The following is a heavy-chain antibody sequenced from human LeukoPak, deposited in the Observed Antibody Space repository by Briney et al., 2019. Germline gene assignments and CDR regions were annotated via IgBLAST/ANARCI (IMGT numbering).Heavy chain of an antibody. V-gene: IGHV3-21*01. D-gene: IGHD4-17*01. CDR2: ISSSSSYI. J-gene: IGHJ4*02. CDR1: GFTFSSYS. Sequence: PGGSLRLSCAASGFTFSSYSMNWVRQAPGKGLEWVSSISSSSSYIYYADSVKGRSTISRDNAKNSLYPQMNSLRAEDTAVYYCARDRSPGDYDYWGQGTLVTVSS. CDR3: ARDRSPGDYDY.